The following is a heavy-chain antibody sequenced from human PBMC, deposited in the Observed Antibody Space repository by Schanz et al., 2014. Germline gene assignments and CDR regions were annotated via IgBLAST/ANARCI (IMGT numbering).Heavy chain of an antibody. CDR1: GYTFISYG. CDR2: ISAYNGHT. J-gene: IGHJ4*02. Sequence: QVHLVQSGAEVKKPGSSVKVSCKASGYTFISYGIKWVRQAPGQGLEWMGWISAYNGHTDYAQKLQGRVTMTTDASTSTAYMELRSLRSDDTAVYYCARGGYSSGWYDRDIAHFDYWGQGTLVTVSS. V-gene: IGHV1-18*01. D-gene: IGHD6-19*01. CDR3: ARGGYSSGWYDRDIAHFDY.